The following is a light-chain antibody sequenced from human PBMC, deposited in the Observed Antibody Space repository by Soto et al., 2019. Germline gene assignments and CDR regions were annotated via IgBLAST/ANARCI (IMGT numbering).Light chain of an antibody. CDR2: AAS. CDR3: QKLYNYPLT. J-gene: IGKJ4*01. CDR1: QSISSY. Sequence: DIQMTQSPSSVSASVGDRVTITCRASQSISSYLNWYQQKPGKAPNLLIYAASTLQSGVPSRFSGSGSGTEITLTNSSLQPEDFSRYYRQKLYNYPLTFGGGTKVDI. V-gene: IGKV1-9*01.